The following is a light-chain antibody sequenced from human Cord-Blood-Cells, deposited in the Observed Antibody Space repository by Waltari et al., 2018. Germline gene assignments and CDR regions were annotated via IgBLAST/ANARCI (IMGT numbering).Light chain of an antibody. J-gene: IGKJ2*03. V-gene: IGKV1-9*01. CDR1: HGISSY. CDR2: AAS. CDR3: QQLNSYPYS. Sequence: DIQLTQSPSFLSASVGDRVTITCRASHGISSYLAWYHQKPGKAPKLLIYAASTLQSGVPSRFSGSGSGTEFTLTISSLQPEDFATYYCQQLNSYPYSFGQGTKLEIK.